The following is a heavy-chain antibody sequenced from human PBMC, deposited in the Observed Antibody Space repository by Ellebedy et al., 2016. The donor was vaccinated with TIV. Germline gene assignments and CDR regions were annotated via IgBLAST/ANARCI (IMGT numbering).Heavy chain of an antibody. CDR2: IKQDGSEK. Sequence: PGGSLRLSCAASGFTFSSNWMSWVRQAPGKGLEWVANIKQDGSEKYYVDSVKGRFTISRDNAKNSLYLQMNSLRAEDTAVYYCARDKDSYTSGSRERFDCWGQGTLVTVSS. V-gene: IGHV3-7*01. D-gene: IGHD3-10*01. CDR1: GFTFSSNW. J-gene: IGHJ4*02. CDR3: ARDKDSYTSGSRERFDC.